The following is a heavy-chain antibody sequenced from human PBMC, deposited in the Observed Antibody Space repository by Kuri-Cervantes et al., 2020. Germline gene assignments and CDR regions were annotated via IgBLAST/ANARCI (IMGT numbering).Heavy chain of an antibody. CDR3: ARVTGDYDFWSGYPQDYYYYYMDV. J-gene: IGHJ6*03. CDR1: GFSFSSYS. CDR2: ISSSGFFI. D-gene: IGHD3-3*01. V-gene: IGHV3-21*01. Sequence: GGSLRLSCAASGFSFSSYSMNWVRQAPGKGLEWVASISSSGFFIHYADSLKGRFTISRDNAQNSLYLQMNSLRAEDTAVYYCARVTGDYDFWSGYPQDYYYYYMDVWGKGTTVTVSS.